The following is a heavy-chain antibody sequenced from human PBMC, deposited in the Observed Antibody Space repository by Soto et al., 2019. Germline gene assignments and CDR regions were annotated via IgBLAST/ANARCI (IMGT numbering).Heavy chain of an antibody. Sequence: ASVNVSCKSSGYTFTSCYIHWVRQAPGQGLEWMGWINPITGGTNYAPKFQGRVTMTRDTSITTAYIELSRLRSDDTAVYYCARNYYDSSDRDHLDYWGQGTPVTVSS. V-gene: IGHV1-2*02. D-gene: IGHD3-22*01. CDR2: INPITGGT. CDR3: ARNYYDSSDRDHLDY. J-gene: IGHJ4*02. CDR1: GYTFTSCY.